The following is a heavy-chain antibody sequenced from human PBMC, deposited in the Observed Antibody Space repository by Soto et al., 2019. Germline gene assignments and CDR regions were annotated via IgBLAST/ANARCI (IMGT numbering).Heavy chain of an antibody. CDR2: IYSGGST. CDR3: ARGRYHRGYEGYFDY. Sequence: GGSLRLSCAASGFTVSSNYMSWVRQAPGKGLEWVSVIYSGGSTYYADSVKGRFTISRHNSKNTLFLQMNSLRAEDTAVYYCARGRYHRGYEGYFDYWGQGTXVTVSS. V-gene: IGHV3-53*04. CDR1: GFTVSSNY. D-gene: IGHD5-12*01. J-gene: IGHJ4*02.